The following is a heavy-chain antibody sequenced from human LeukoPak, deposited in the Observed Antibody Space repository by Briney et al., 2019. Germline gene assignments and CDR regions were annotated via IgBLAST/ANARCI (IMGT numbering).Heavy chain of an antibody. Sequence: PGGSLRLSCAASGFTFSSYSMNWVRQAPGKGLEWVSSISSSSSYIYYADSVKGRFTISRDNAKNSLYLQMNGLRAEDTAVYYCARDSYGDYGDTSYIWGQGTMVTVSS. CDR1: GFTFSSYS. J-gene: IGHJ3*02. D-gene: IGHD4-17*01. CDR2: ISSSSSYI. V-gene: IGHV3-21*01. CDR3: ARDSYGDYGDTSYI.